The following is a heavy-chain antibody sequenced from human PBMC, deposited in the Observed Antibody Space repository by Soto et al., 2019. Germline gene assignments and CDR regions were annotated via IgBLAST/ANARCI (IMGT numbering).Heavy chain of an antibody. D-gene: IGHD5-18*01. J-gene: IGHJ5*02. V-gene: IGHV4-59*01. Sequence: KPSETLSLTCTVSGGSISSYYWSWIRQPPGKGLEWIGYIYYSGSTNYNPSLKSRVTISVDTSKNQFSLKLSSVTAADTAVYYCARDPNTTMAPYNWFDPWGQGTLVTVSS. CDR1: GGSISSYY. CDR3: ARDPNTTMAPYNWFDP. CDR2: IYYSGST.